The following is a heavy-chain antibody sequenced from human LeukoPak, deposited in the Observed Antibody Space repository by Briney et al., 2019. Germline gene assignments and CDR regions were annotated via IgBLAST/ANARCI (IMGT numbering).Heavy chain of an antibody. D-gene: IGHD3-3*01. CDR2: IDTITGNP. J-gene: IGHJ4*02. V-gene: IGHV7-4-1*02. Sequence: ASVTVSCKASGYTFTNFAINWVRQAPGQGPEWMGWIDTITGNPTYAQGFTGRFVFTLDTSVSTAYLQISSLEAEDTAVYYCTRDQYFRSGRYRRDLDYWGQGTLVTVSS. CDR3: TRDQYFRSGRYRRDLDY. CDR1: GYTFTNFA.